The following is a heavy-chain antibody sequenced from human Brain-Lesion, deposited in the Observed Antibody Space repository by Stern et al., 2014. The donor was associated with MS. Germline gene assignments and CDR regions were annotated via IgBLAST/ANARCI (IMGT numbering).Heavy chain of an antibody. CDR2: INPNTGGT. Sequence: QMQLVQSGAEVMKPGASVKGSCKTSEYIFTGYYIHWVRQAPGQGLAWMAWINPNTGGTNYAQKFQGRVAMSRDTSISTAYVELSSLTSDDTAVYYCARDQRGITIFGVVTDYYYLGMDVWGQGTTVTVSS. CDR1: EYIFTGYY. D-gene: IGHD3-3*01. J-gene: IGHJ6*02. CDR3: ARDQRGITIFGVVTDYYYLGMDV. V-gene: IGHV1-2*02.